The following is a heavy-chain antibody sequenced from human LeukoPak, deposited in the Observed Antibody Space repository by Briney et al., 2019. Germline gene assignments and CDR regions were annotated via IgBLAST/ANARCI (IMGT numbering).Heavy chain of an antibody. CDR1: GASISSYH. CDR2: IHNSGGT. CDR3: ARYYGSGRDADY. J-gene: IGHJ4*02. V-gene: IGHV4-4*08. D-gene: IGHD3-10*01. Sequence: PSETLSLTCSVSGASISSYHWSWFRQPPGKGLELIGYIHNSGGTNYNPSLKSRVTISVDTSKNNFSLKLKSVTAADTAVYFCARYYGSGRDADYWGQGTLVTVSS.